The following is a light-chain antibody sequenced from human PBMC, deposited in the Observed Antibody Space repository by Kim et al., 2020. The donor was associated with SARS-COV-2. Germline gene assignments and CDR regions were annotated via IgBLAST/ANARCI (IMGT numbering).Light chain of an antibody. V-gene: IGLV2-14*03. CDR2: DVS. CDR1: SSDLGAYNY. Sequence: GQSITIACNGTSSDLGAYNYVSWYQQRPGKAPKVMIYDVSTRASGVSNRFSGSKSGNTASLTISGLQAEDEADYYCSSYTTSSTQVFGGGTQLTVL. CDR3: SSYTTSSTQV. J-gene: IGLJ2*01.